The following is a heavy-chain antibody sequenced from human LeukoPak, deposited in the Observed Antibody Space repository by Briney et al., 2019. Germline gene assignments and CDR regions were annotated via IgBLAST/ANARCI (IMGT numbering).Heavy chain of an antibody. CDR2: ISSSSSYI. CDR1: GSTFSSYS. CDR3: ATDEAVTGRLDY. D-gene: IGHD1-20*01. J-gene: IGHJ4*02. Sequence: GGSLRLSCAASGSTFSSYSMNWVRQAPGKGLEWVSSISSSSSYIYYADSVKGRFTISRDNAKNSLYLQINSLRAEDTAVYYCATDEAVTGRLDYWGQGTLVTDSS. V-gene: IGHV3-21*01.